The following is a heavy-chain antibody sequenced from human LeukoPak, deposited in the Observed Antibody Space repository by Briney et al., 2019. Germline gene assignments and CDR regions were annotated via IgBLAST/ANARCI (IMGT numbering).Heavy chain of an antibody. D-gene: IGHD3-10*01. J-gene: IGHJ5*02. CDR1: GYTFTSYG. CDR3: ARDSGTAGEVKFDP. V-gene: IGHV1-18*04. CDR2: ISAYNGNT. Sequence: ASVKVSCKASGYTFTSYGISWVRQAPGQGLEWMGWISAYNGNTNYAQKLQGRITMTTDTSTSTAYMELRSLRSDDTAVYYCARDSGTAGEVKFDPWGQGTLVTVSS.